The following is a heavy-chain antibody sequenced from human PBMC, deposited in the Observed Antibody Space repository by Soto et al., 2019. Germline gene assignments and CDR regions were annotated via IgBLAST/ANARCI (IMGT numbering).Heavy chain of an antibody. V-gene: IGHV5-51*01. Sequence: PGESLKNSCQGSGYSFTSYWIGWVRQMPGKGLEWMGIIYPGDSDTRYSPSFKGQVTISADKSISTAYLQWSSLKASDTAMCYCARVLAVAGIVDYWGQGTLVTVSS. CDR1: GYSFTSYW. CDR3: ARVLAVAGIVDY. J-gene: IGHJ4*01. CDR2: IYPGDSDT. D-gene: IGHD6-19*01.